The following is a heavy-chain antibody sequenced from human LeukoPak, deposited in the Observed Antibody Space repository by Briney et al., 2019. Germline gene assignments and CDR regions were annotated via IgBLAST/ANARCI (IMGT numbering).Heavy chain of an antibody. CDR2: ISSSSSTI. CDR3: ARDFAYYDSSGYNWFDP. V-gene: IGHV3-48*01. D-gene: IGHD3-22*01. J-gene: IGHJ5*02. CDR1: GFTFSSYS. Sequence: PGGSLRLSCAASGFTFSSYSMNWVRQAPGKGLEWVSYISSSSSTIYYADSVKGRFTISRDNAKNSLYLQMNSLRAEDTAVYYCARDFAYYDSSGYNWFDPWGQGTLVTVSS.